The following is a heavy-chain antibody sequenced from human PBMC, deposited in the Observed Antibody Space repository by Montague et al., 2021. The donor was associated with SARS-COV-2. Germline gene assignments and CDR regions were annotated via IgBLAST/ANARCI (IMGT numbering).Heavy chain of an antibody. CDR2: ISSSSSYI. D-gene: IGHD2-2*01. Sequence: SLRLSCAASGFTFSSYSMNWVRQAPGKGLEWVSSISSSSSYIYYADSVKGRFTISRDNAKNSLYLQMNSLRAEDTAVYYRARGVRGSDTRSLWGQGTLVTVSS. CDR1: GFTFSSYS. V-gene: IGHV3-21*01. J-gene: IGHJ4*02. CDR3: ARGVRGSDTRSL.